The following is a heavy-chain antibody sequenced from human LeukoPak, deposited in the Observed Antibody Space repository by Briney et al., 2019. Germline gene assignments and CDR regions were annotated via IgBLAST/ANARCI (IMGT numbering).Heavy chain of an antibody. CDR1: GGSISSYY. CDR3: ARAWYYYDSSGYSFAFDI. CDR2: IYYSGST. D-gene: IGHD3-22*01. J-gene: IGHJ3*02. V-gene: IGHV4-59*12. Sequence: SETLSLTCTVSGGSISSYYWSWIRQPPGKGLEWIGYIYYSGSTNYNPSLKSRVTISVDRSKNQFSLKLSSVTAADTAVYYCARAWYYYDSSGYSFAFDIWGQGTMVTVSS.